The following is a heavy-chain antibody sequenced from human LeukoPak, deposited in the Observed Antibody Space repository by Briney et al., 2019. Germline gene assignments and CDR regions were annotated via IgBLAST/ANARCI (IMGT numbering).Heavy chain of an antibody. D-gene: IGHD6-13*01. CDR3: ARAGAVAAAGYGMDV. CDR2: ISSTGNTI. V-gene: IGHV3-48*03. J-gene: IGHJ6*02. Sequence: GGSLRLSCAASEFTFRSYEMNWVRQAPGKGLEWISYISSTGNTIYYVDSVQGRFTISRDNAKNSLYLQMNSLRAEDTAVYYCARAGAVAAAGYGMDVWGQGTTVTVSS. CDR1: EFTFRSYE.